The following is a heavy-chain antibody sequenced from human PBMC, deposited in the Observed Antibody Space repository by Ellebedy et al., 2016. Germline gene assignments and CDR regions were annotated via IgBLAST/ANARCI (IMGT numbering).Heavy chain of an antibody. J-gene: IGHJ2*01. Sequence: GGSLRLXCAASGFTFSSYAMSWVRQAPGKGLEWVSAISGSGGSTYYADSVKGRFTISRDNSKNTLYLQMNSLRAEDTAVYYCAKDGDSYGYGWYFDLWGRGTLVTVSS. CDR1: GFTFSSYA. CDR3: AKDGDSYGYGWYFDL. V-gene: IGHV3-23*01. CDR2: ISGSGGST. D-gene: IGHD5-18*01.